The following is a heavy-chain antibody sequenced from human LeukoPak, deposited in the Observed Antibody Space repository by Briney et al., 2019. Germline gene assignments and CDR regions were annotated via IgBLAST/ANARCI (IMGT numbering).Heavy chain of an antibody. D-gene: IGHD5/OR15-5a*01. CDR1: GYSTSSYRY. Sequence: PSETLSLTCTVSGYSTSSYRYWGWIRQPPGKGLEWIGSMHHSGSTYKNPSLTSRVTISVDTSKNQFSLRLSSVTAADTAVYYCVDLPGYWGQGTLVTVSS. CDR3: VDLPGY. J-gene: IGHJ4*02. V-gene: IGHV4-38-2*02. CDR2: MHHSGST.